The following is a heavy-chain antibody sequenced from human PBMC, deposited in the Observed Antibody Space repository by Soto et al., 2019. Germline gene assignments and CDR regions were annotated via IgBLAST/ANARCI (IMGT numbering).Heavy chain of an antibody. CDR1: GFTFSRDA. CDR2: IWNDGSNE. Sequence: QLVESGGGVVQPGRSLRLSCAASGFTFSRDAMHWVRQAPGKGLEWVAFIWNDGSNEYYADSVKGRAIISRDNSENTVYLQMNSLRGEDTAVYFCVRDADDSGYAFDIWGQGTMVTVSS. CDR3: VRDADDSGYAFDI. D-gene: IGHD1-1*01. V-gene: IGHV3-33*01. J-gene: IGHJ3*02.